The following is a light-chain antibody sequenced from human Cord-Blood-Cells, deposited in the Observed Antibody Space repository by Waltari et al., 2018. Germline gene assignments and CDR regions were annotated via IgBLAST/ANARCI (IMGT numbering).Light chain of an antibody. CDR2: GAS. CDR1: QSVSSN. V-gene: IGKV3-15*01. Sequence: EIVMTQSPATLSVSPGERATLSCRASQSVSSNLAWYQQKPGQAPRLLLYGASTRATGIPARFSGSGSGTEFTLTISSLQSEDFAVYYCQQYGSSPLTFGGGTKVEIK. J-gene: IGKJ4*01. CDR3: QQYGSSPLT.